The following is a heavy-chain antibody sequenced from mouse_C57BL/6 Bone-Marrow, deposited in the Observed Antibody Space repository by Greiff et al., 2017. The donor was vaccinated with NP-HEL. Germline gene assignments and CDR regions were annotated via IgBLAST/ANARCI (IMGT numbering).Heavy chain of an antibody. V-gene: IGHV6-6*01. CDR1: GFTFSDAW. CDR2: IRNKANNHAT. D-gene: IGHD1-1*01. J-gene: IGHJ4*01. CDR3: TSLITTVVGAMDY. Sequence: EVQGVESGGGLVQPGGSMKLSCAASGFTFSDAWMDWVRQSPETGLEWVAEIRNKANNHATYYAESVQGRFTISRVDSTRSLYLQMNSLRAEDTGIYYWTSLITTVVGAMDYWGQGTSVTVSS.